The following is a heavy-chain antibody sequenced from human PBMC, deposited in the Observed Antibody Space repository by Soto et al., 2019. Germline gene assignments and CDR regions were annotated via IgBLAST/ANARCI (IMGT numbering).Heavy chain of an antibody. CDR1: GFTFSSYA. J-gene: IGHJ3*02. Sequence: GSLRLSCAASGFTFSSYAMSWVRQAPGKGLEWVSGVSGSGGSTYCVDSVKGRFTISRDNSKNTLYLQMNSLRAEDTAVYYCAKDFGYNYGYDAFDIWAQRTMVIVS. V-gene: IGHV3-23*01. D-gene: IGHD5-18*01. CDR3: AKDFGYNYGYDAFDI. CDR2: VSGSGGST.